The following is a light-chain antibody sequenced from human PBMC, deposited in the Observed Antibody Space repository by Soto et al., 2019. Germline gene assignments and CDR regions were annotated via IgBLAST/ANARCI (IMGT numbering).Light chain of an antibody. CDR1: SSDIGAFNY. J-gene: IGLJ2*01. V-gene: IGLV2-14*01. Sequence: QSAPTQPASVSGSPGQSVTISCTGTSSDIGAFNYVSWYQHHPGKAPKLMIYGVANRPSGVSNRFSGSKSGNTASLTISGLQAEDEASYYCSSYTVTTTLVVFGGGTKVTVL. CDR2: GVA. CDR3: SSYTVTTTLVV.